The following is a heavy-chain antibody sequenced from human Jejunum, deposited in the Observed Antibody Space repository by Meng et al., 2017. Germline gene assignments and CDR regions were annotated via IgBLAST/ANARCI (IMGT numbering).Heavy chain of an antibody. D-gene: IGHD3-22*01. V-gene: IGHV4-30-4*01. CDR2: IHYIGSA. CDR3: ARERWEDYESRGFDS. J-gene: IGHJ4*02. CDR1: GGSISSDDYY. Sequence: QVQLQEAGQGLVKPSQTLSLTCTVAGGSISSDDYYWSGLRQPPGKGLEWIGYIHYIGSAFYHPALKSRATVSVDTSKNQFSLELKSVTAADTAMYYCARERWEDYESRGFDSWGQGTLVTVSS.